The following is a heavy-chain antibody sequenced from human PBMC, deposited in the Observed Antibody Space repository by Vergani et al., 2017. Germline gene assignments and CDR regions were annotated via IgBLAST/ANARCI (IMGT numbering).Heavy chain of an antibody. D-gene: IGHD2-2*01. Sequence: EVQMVESGGGLVKPGGSLRLSCVASGFTFSHYSMNWVRQDPGKGLEWVSSISGNNDDVYYADSLKGRFTITRDNTKNSLYLQMNSLRAEDTAVYYCTRVFDPADFNGGDSSSWYDNYYYGMDVWGQGTTVTVSS. J-gene: IGHJ6*02. CDR1: GFTFSHYS. CDR2: ISGNNDDV. CDR3: TRVFDPADFNGGDSSSWYDNYYYGMDV. V-gene: IGHV3-21*06.